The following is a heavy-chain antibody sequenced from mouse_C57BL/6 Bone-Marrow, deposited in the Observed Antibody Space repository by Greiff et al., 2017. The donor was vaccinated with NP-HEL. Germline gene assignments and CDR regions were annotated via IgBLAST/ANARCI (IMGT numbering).Heavy chain of an antibody. V-gene: IGHV5-6*01. CDR1: GFTFSSYG. J-gene: IGHJ3*01. Sequence: EVNVVASGGDLVKPGGSLKLSCAASGFTFSSYGMSWVRQTPDKRLEWVATISSGGSYTYYPDSVKGRFTISRDNAKNTLYLQMSSLKSEDTAMYYCARPDGYSAWFAYWGQGTLVTVSA. D-gene: IGHD2-3*01. CDR3: ARPDGYSAWFAY. CDR2: ISSGGSYT.